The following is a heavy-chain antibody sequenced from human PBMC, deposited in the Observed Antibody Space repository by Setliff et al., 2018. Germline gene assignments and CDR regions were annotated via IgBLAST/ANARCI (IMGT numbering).Heavy chain of an antibody. Sequence: PGGSLRLSCAASGFTFSNYDINWVRQAPGKGLEWVSYISSSSTIYYADSVKGRFTISRDNAKNSLYLQMNSLRAEDTAVYYCARDPHFDSWGQGTLVTVSS. CDR1: GFTFSNYD. J-gene: IGHJ4*02. CDR2: ISSSSTI. CDR3: ARDPHFDS. V-gene: IGHV3-48*01.